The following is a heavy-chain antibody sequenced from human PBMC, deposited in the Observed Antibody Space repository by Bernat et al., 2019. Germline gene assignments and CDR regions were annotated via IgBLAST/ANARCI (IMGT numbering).Heavy chain of an antibody. CDR2: ISSSSSTI. Sequence: EVQLVESGGGLVQPGGSLRLSCAASGFTFSSYSMNWVRQAPGKGLEWVSYISSSSSTIYYADSVKGRFIISRDNAKNSLYLQMNSLRDEDTAVYYCARTYSSSWSGNFDYWGQGTLVTVSS. J-gene: IGHJ4*02. D-gene: IGHD6-13*01. CDR3: ARTYSSSWSGNFDY. V-gene: IGHV3-48*02. CDR1: GFTFSSYS.